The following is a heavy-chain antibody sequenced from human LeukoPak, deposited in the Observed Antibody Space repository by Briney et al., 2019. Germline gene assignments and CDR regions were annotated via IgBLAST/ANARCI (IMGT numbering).Heavy chain of an antibody. CDR2: ISAYNGNT. CDR1: GYTFTSYG. Sequence: ASVKVSCKASGYTFTSYGISWVRQAPGQGLEWMGWISAYNGNTNYAQKLQGRVTMTTDTSTSTAYMELRSLRSDDTAVYYCARDPRPYYYDSSDVWFDPWGQGTLVPSPQ. J-gene: IGHJ5*02. V-gene: IGHV1-18*01. CDR3: ARDPRPYYYDSSDVWFDP. D-gene: IGHD3-22*01.